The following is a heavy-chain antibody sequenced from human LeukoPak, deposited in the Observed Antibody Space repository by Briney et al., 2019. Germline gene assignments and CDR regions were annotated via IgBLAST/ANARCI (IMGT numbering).Heavy chain of an antibody. Sequence: GGSLRLSCATSGFTLSSFKMTWVRQAPGKGLEWVASISPSSSYISYADSLKGRVTVSRDNAKHSVSLQMRSLRAEDTAVYYCARDLTGGEYFDSWGQGTLVSVSS. CDR2: ISPSSSYI. CDR1: GFTLSSFK. J-gene: IGHJ4*02. CDR3: ARDLTGGEYFDS. D-gene: IGHD3-16*01. V-gene: IGHV3-21*01.